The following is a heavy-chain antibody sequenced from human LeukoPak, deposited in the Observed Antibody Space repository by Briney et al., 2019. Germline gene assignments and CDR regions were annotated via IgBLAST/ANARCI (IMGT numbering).Heavy chain of an antibody. D-gene: IGHD2-2*01. CDR2: INWNDGST. CDR1: GVTLDDYG. V-gene: IGHV3-20*04. CDR3: ARVSRTLNYYYYYYMDV. Sequence: GGSLTLSCAASGVTLDDYGMSWVRQAPGKGLEWVAGINWNDGSTGYADSVKGRFTISRDNAKNSLYLQMNSLRAEDTALYYCARVSRTLNYYYYYYMDVWGKGTTVTVSS. J-gene: IGHJ6*03.